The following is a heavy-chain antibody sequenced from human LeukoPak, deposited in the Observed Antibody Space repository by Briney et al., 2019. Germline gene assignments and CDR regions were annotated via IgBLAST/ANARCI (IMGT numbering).Heavy chain of an antibody. V-gene: IGHV3-13*01. D-gene: IGHD6-19*01. J-gene: IGHJ3*02. CDR1: GFTLSGYD. CDR2: IGIGGVI. CDR3: VRVSGSAFDI. Sequence: GGSLRLSCAASGFTLSGYDMHWVRQVTGKGLEWVSGIGIGGVIYYADSVKGRCTISRENAKNSLYLQMNTLRVGDTAIYYCVRVSGSAFDIWGQGTMVTVSS.